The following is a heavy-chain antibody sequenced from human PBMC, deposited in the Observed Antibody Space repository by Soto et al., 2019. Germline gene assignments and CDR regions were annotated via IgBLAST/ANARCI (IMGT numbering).Heavy chain of an antibody. V-gene: IGHV1-2*02. CDR2: INPNSGGT. J-gene: IGHJ6*02. D-gene: IGHD3-3*01. Sequence: QVQLVQSGAEVKKPGASVKVSCKASGYTFTGYYMHWVRQAPGQGLEWMGWINPNSGGTNYAQKVQGRVTMTRDTSISTAYMELSRLRSDDTAVYYCAREEWLLDYYYGMDVWGQGTTVTVSS. CDR1: GYTFTGYY. CDR3: AREEWLLDYYYGMDV.